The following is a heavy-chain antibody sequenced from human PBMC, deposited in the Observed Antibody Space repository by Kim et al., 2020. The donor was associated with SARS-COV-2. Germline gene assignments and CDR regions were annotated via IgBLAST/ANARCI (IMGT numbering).Heavy chain of an antibody. CDR1: GGSISSYY. CDR2: IYYSGST. J-gene: IGHJ3*02. V-gene: IGHV4-59*01. Sequence: SETLSLTCTVSGGSISSYYWSWIRQPPGKGLEWIGYIYYSGSTNYNPSLKSRVTISVDTSKNQFSLKLSSVTAADTAVYYCARGGGFYSSSDAFDIWGQGTMVTVSS. CDR3: ARGGGFYSSSDAFDI. D-gene: IGHD6-6*01.